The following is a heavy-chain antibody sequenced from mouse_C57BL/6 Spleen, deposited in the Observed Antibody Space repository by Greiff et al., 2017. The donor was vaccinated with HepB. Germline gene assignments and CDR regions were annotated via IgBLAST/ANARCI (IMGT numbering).Heavy chain of an antibody. Sequence: DVQLQESGPGLVKPSQSLSLTCSVTGYSITSGYYWNWIRQFPGNKLEWMGYISYDGSNNYNPSLKNRISITRDTSKNQFFLKLNSVTTEDTATYYCAKGDYYGSSPFDYWGQGTTLTVSS. J-gene: IGHJ2*01. V-gene: IGHV3-6*01. D-gene: IGHD1-1*01. CDR1: GYSITSGYY. CDR2: ISYDGSN. CDR3: AKGDYYGSSPFDY.